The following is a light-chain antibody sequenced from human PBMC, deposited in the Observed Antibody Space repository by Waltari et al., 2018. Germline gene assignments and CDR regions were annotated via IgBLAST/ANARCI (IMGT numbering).Light chain of an antibody. V-gene: IGLV2-23*03. CDR3: CSYAGSSTFVV. CDR2: EGS. Sequence: QSALTQPASVSGSPGQSITISCTGPSSDVGSYNLVSWYQQHPGKAPKLIIYEGSKRPSGVSNRFSGSKSGNTASLTISGLQAEDEADYYCCSYAGSSTFVVFGGGTKLTVL. J-gene: IGLJ2*01. CDR1: SSDVGSYNL.